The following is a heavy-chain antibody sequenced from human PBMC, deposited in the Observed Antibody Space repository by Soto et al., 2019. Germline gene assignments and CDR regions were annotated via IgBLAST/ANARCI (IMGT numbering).Heavy chain of an antibody. CDR1: GFTFSSYA. V-gene: IGHV3-23*01. J-gene: IGHJ6*02. D-gene: IGHD3-10*01. CDR3: AKDIGSGYYYGSGWRVGGMDV. CDR2: ISGSGGST. Sequence: EVQLLESGGGLVQPGGSLRLSCAASGFTFSSYAMSWVRQAPGKGLEWVSAISGSGGSTYYADSVKGRFTISRDNSKNTLYLQMNSLRAEDTAVYYCAKDIGSGYYYGSGWRVGGMDVWGQGTTVTVSS.